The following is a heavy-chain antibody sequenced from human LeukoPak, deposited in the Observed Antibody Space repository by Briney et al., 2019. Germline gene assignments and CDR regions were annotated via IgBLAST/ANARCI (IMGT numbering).Heavy chain of an antibody. CDR1: GFTFSSYA. J-gene: IGHJ4*02. CDR3: AKAEQWLVLEIRY. Sequence: GGSLRLSCAASGFTFSSYAMSWVRQAPGKGLEWVSAISGSGGNTYYADSVKGRFTVSRDNSKNTLYLQMNSLRAEDTAVYYCAKAEQWLVLEIRYWGQGTLVTVSS. CDR2: ISGSGGNT. V-gene: IGHV3-23*01. D-gene: IGHD6-19*01.